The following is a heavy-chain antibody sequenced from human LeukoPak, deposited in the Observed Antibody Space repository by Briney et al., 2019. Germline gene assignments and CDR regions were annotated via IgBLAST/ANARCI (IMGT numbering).Heavy chain of an antibody. D-gene: IGHD3-10*01. J-gene: IGHJ4*02. CDR1: GYTFTRYD. V-gene: IGHV1-8*01. CDR3: ARGRIIKYGSDYYFDY. CDR2: MNPNSGNT. Sequence: GASVKVSCKASGYTFTRYDVNWVRQATGQGLEWMGWMNPNSGNTGYAQKFQGRVTMTRNTSISTAYMELGSLRSEDTAVYYCARGRIIKYGSDYYFDYWGQGTLVTVSS.